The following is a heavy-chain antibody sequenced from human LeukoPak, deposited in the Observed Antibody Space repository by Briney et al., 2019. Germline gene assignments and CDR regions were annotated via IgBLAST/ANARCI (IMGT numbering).Heavy chain of an antibody. J-gene: IGHJ4*02. CDR2: INEDGSKQ. D-gene: IGHD3-10*01. CDR3: ASRESSMARSH. CDR1: GFIFSDYW. V-gene: IGHV3-7*01. Sequence: GGSLRLSCAASGFIFSDYWMNWVRQVPGKGLEWVANINEDGSKQYYVDSVRGRFTISRDNAKNSLYLQMSSLRAEDTALYYCASRESSMARSHWGQGTLVTVSS.